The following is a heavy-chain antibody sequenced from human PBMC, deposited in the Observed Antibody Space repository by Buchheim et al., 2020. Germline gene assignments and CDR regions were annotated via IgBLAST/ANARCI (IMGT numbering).Heavy chain of an antibody. J-gene: IGHJ4*02. CDR1: GFSFNDYA. Sequence: QVQLVESGGGVIQPGRSLRLSCAASGFSFNDYAMHWVRQAPGRGLEWVAFIQDDGNKKYYGDSVKGRFTISRDNSTNTLYLQMDSLREEDTAVYYCARDGMWTGNRLFDDWGLGTL. CDR2: IQDDGNKK. CDR3: ARDGMWTGNRLFDD. D-gene: IGHD1-1*01. V-gene: IGHV3-30*02.